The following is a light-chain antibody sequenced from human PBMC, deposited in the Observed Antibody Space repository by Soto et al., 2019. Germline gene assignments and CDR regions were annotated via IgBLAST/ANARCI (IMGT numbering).Light chain of an antibody. J-gene: IGLJ2*01. CDR2: STS. Sequence: QAVVTQEPSLTVSPGGTVTLTCASSTGVVTSGYYPNWFQQKPGQAPRPLIYSTSNKHSWTPARFSGSLLGGKAALTLSGVQPEDEAEYYCLLYYGGAVVFGGGTKLTVL. V-gene: IGLV7-43*01. CDR1: TGVVTSGYY. CDR3: LLYYGGAVV.